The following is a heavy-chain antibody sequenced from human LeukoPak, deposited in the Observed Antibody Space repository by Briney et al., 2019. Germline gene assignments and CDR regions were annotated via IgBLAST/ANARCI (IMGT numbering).Heavy chain of an antibody. CDR2: ISWNSGSI. CDR3: AKDMFESGGGLFDY. J-gene: IGHJ4*02. CDR1: GFTFDDYA. Sequence: PGGSLRLSCAASGFTFDDYAMHWVRQAPGKGLEWVSGISWNSGSIGYADSVKGRFTISRDNAKNSLYLQMNGLRAEDTALYYCAKDMFESGGGLFDYWGQGTLVTVSS. V-gene: IGHV3-9*01. D-gene: IGHD3-10*01.